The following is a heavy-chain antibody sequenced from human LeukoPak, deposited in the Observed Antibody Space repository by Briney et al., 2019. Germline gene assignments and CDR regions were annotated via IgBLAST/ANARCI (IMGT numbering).Heavy chain of an antibody. V-gene: IGHV3-7*01. Sequence: GGSLRLSCAASGFTFSSYWMSWVRQAPGKGLEWVANIKQDGSEKYYVDSVKGRFTISRDNAKNSLYLQMNSLRAEDTTVYYCARSAPAAAGTGPMDVWGKGTTVTVSS. D-gene: IGHD6-13*01. CDR2: IKQDGSEK. CDR3: ARSAPAAAGTGPMDV. J-gene: IGHJ6*03. CDR1: GFTFSSYW.